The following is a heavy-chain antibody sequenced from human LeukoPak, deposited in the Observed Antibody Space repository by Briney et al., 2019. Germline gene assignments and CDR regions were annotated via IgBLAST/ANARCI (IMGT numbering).Heavy chain of an antibody. Sequence: SVKVSCKASGGTFSSYAISWVRQAPGQGLEWMGGIIPIFGTANYAQKFQGRVTITADESTSTAYMELSSLRSEDTAVYYCARDSLKTYYYDSSGYFPDYWGQGTLVTVSS. J-gene: IGHJ4*02. D-gene: IGHD3-22*01. V-gene: IGHV1-69*13. CDR2: IIPIFGTA. CDR3: ARDSLKTYYYDSSGYFPDY. CDR1: GGTFSSYA.